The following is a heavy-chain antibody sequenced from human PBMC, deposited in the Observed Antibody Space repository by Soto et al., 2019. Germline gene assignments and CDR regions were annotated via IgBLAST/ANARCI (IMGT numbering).Heavy chain of an antibody. J-gene: IGHJ5*02. V-gene: IGHV4-59*01. CDR3: ARVSNEDDFWSGYSWFDP. Sequence: PSETLSLTCTVSGGSIRSYYWSWVRQPPGKGLEWIGYIYYSGSTNYNPSLKSRVTISVDTSKNQFSLKLSSVTAADTAVYYCARVSNEDDFWSGYSWFDPWGQGTLVTVSS. CDR2: IYYSGST. CDR1: GGSIRSYY. D-gene: IGHD3-3*01.